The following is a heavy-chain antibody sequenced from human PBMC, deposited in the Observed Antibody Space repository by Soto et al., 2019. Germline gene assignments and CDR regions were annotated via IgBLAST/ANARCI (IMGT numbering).Heavy chain of an antibody. CDR2: ISSSSSYT. V-gene: IGHV3-21*01. J-gene: IGHJ6*02. Sequence: EVQLVESGGGLVKPGGSLRLSCAASGFTFSSYSMNWVRQAPGKGLEWVSSISSSSSYTNYADSVKGRFTISRDNAKNSLYLQMNSLRAEDTAVYYCARDSLDYGDYAYYYYYGMDVWGQGPTVTVSS. CDR3: ARDSLDYGDYAYYYYYGMDV. CDR1: GFTFSSYS. D-gene: IGHD4-17*01.